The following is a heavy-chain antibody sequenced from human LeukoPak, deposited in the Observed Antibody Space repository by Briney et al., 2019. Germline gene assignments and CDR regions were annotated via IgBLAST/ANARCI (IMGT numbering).Heavy chain of an antibody. Sequence: SETLSLTCAVYSGAFNGYYWSWIRQPPGKGLEWIGEIDHTGSTNYNPSLRSRVTISVDTSKNQFSLNLSSVTAADTAVYYCWTSGGYWGQGALVTVSS. V-gene: IGHV4-34*03. J-gene: IGHJ4*02. CDR3: WTSGGY. CDR2: IDHTGST. CDR1: SGAFNGYY. D-gene: IGHD3-10*01.